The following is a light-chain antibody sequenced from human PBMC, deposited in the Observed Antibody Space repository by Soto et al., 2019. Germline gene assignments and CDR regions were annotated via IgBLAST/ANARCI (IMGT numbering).Light chain of an antibody. J-gene: IGKJ4*01. V-gene: IGKV1-5*03. CDR1: QSISSW. CDR2: KAS. CDR3: QLYNIYPLI. Sequence: DIQMTQSPSALSASVGDRVTITCRASQSISSWLAWYQQKPGKAPKLLIYKASSLESGVPSRFSGSGSGTEFTLTISSLLPDDFATYYCQLYNIYPLIFGEGTKVDIK.